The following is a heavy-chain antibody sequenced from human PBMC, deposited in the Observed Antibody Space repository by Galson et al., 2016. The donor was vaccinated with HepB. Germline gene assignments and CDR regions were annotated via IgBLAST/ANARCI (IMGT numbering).Heavy chain of an antibody. CDR1: GFTFNNYA. J-gene: IGHJ4*02. Sequence: LRLSCAAFGFTFNNYAMNWVRQAPGKGLEWVSVVSGSGDNTYYADSVKGRLTISRDNSNNTLFLQINSLRVEDTAVYYCAKGRSAIAAAGLNYWGQGTLVTVSS. V-gene: IGHV3-23*01. CDR3: AKGRSAIAAAGLNY. CDR2: VSGSGDNT. D-gene: IGHD6-13*01.